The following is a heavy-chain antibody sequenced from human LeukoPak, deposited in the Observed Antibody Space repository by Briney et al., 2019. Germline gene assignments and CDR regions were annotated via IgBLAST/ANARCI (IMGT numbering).Heavy chain of an antibody. CDR3: ARHALTKVGTTPYYFDY. J-gene: IGHJ4*02. Sequence: SETLSLTCTVSGGSISSSGYYWGWICQPPGKGLEWIGSIYHSGSTYCTPSLKSRVTISVDTSKNQFSLKLGSVTAADTAVYYCARHALTKVGTTPYYFDYWGQGTLVTVSS. CDR2: IYHSGST. CDR1: GGSISSSGYY. D-gene: IGHD1-26*01. V-gene: IGHV4-39*01.